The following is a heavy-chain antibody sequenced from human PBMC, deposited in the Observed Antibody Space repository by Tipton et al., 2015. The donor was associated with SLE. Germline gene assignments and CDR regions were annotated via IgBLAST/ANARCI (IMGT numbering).Heavy chain of an antibody. CDR1: GFTFSNAW. CDR3: TTDPSIAVAVDY. Sequence: GSLRLSYAASGFTFSNAWMSWVRQAPGKGLEWVGRIKSKTDGGTTDYAAPVKGRFTISRDDSKNTLYLQMNSLKTEDTAVYYCTTDPSIAVAVDYWGQGTLVTVSS. J-gene: IGHJ4*02. CDR2: IKSKTDGGTT. D-gene: IGHD6-19*01. V-gene: IGHV3-15*01.